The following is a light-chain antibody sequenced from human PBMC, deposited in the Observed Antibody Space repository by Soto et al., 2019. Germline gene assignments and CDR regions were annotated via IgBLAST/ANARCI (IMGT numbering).Light chain of an antibody. CDR3: QQRSNWPIP. Sequence: EIVLTQSPATLSLSPGERATLSCRASQSVSSYLAWYQQKPGQAPRLLIYDASKRATGIPARFSGSGSGTDITLTISSLEPDDFAVYYCQQRSNWPIPVGQGTRLEIK. V-gene: IGKV3-11*01. CDR2: DAS. CDR1: QSVSSY. J-gene: IGKJ5*01.